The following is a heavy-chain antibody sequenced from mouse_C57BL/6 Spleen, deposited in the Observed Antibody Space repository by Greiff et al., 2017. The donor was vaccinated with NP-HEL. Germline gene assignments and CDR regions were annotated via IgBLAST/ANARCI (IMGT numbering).Heavy chain of an antibody. CDR3: AREYDYDEAWFAY. D-gene: IGHD2-4*01. CDR1: GYTFTSYW. Sequence: VQLQQPGAELVKPGASVKMSCKASGYTFTSYWITWVKQRPGQGLEWIGDIYPGSGSTNYNEKFKSKATLTVDTSSSTAYMQLSSLTSEDSAVYYCAREYDYDEAWFAYWGQGTLVTVSA. CDR2: IYPGSGST. V-gene: IGHV1-55*01. J-gene: IGHJ3*01.